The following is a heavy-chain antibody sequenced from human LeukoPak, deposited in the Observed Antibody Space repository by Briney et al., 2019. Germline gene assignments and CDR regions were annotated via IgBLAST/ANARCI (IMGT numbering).Heavy chain of an antibody. J-gene: IGHJ4*02. CDR2: IGSSSGTI. D-gene: IGHD2-2*01. CDR1: GFTFSDYS. Sequence: GGSLRLSCAASGFTFSDYSMNWVRQAPGKGLEWVSYIGSSSGTISYADSVRGRFTISRDNARNSLYLQMNSLTDEDTAVYYCARDKSYAFDCWGQGTLVTVSS. CDR3: ARDKSYAFDC. V-gene: IGHV3-48*02.